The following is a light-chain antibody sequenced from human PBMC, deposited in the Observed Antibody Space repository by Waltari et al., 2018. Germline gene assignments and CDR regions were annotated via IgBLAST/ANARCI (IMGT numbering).Light chain of an antibody. V-gene: IGKV3-15*01. CDR1: QIINSN. CDR2: GAS. J-gene: IGKJ1*01. CDR3: QQYNDWPRT. Sequence: EVVMTQSPATLSVSPGESVTLSCRASQIINSNLDWYQQKPGQAPRLLIYGASTRATDIPARFRARGSGTEFTLTISSLQSEDSAVYYCQQYNDWPRTFGQGTKVEIK.